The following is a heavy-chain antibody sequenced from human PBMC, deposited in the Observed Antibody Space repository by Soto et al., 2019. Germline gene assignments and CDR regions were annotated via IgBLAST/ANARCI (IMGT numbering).Heavy chain of an antibody. D-gene: IGHD2-2*03. Sequence: KSSETLSLTCAVSGGSISSSNWWSWVRQPPGKGLEWIGEIYHSGSTNYNPSLKSRVTISVDKSKNQFSLKLSSVTAADTAVYYCARDRRVGYCSSTSCFYFDYWGQGTLVTVSS. V-gene: IGHV4-4*02. CDR2: IYHSGST. CDR3: ARDRRVGYCSSTSCFYFDY. J-gene: IGHJ4*02. CDR1: GGSISSSNW.